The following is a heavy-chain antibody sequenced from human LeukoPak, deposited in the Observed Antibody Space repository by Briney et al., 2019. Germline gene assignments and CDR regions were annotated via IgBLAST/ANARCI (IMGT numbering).Heavy chain of an antibody. V-gene: IGHV3-21*04. Sequence: GGSLRLSCAASGFTFSSYSMNWVRQAPGKGLEWVSSISSSSSYIYYADSVKGRFTISRDNAKNSLYLQMNSLRAEDTAVYYCARGVGNICGADCYFIDYWGQGTLVTVSS. CDR2: ISSSSSYI. D-gene: IGHD2-21*02. J-gene: IGHJ4*02. CDR3: ARGVGNICGADCYFIDY. CDR1: GFTFSSYS.